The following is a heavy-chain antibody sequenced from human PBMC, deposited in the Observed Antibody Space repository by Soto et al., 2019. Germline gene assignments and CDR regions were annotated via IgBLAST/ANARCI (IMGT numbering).Heavy chain of an antibody. CDR3: AHLLRNFDWPTPRDYYYYGMDV. D-gene: IGHD3-9*01. V-gene: IGHV3-30-3*01. J-gene: IGHJ6*02. Sequence: GGSLRLSCAASGFTFSSYAMHWVRQAPGKGLEWVAVISYDGSNKYYADSVKGRFTISRDNSKNTLYLQMNSLRAEDTAVYYCAHLLRNFDWPTPRDYYYYGMDVWGQGTTVTVSS. CDR1: GFTFSSYA. CDR2: ISYDGSNK.